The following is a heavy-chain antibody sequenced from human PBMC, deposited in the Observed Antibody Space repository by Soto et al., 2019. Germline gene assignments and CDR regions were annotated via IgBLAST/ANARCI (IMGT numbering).Heavy chain of an antibody. CDR2: ISAYNGNT. Sequence: ASVKVSCKASGYTFTSYGISWVRQAPGQGLEWMGWISAYNGNTNYAQKLQGRVTMTTDTSTSTAYMELRSLRSDDTAVYYCARVELPYYYYGMDVWGQGTTVTVSS. V-gene: IGHV1-18*01. CDR3: ARVELPYYYYGMDV. CDR1: GYTFTSYG. D-gene: IGHD1-7*01. J-gene: IGHJ6*02.